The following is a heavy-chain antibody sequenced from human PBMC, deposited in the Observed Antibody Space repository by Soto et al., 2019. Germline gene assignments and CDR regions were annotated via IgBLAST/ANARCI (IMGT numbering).Heavy chain of an antibody. CDR3: ARDAGIAARPGTYDAFDI. CDR1: GGAFSSYT. J-gene: IGHJ3*02. CDR2: IIPILGIA. D-gene: IGHD6-6*01. Sequence: GASMKVSCKASGGAFSSYTISWVRQAPGQGLEWMGRIIPILGIANYAQKFQGRVTITADKSTSTAYMELSSLRSEDTAVYYCARDAGIAARPGTYDAFDIWGQGTMVTVSS. V-gene: IGHV1-69*04.